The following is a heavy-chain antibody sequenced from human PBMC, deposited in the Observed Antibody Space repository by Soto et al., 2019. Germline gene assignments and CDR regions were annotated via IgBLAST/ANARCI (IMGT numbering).Heavy chain of an antibody. CDR2: IIPIFGTA. D-gene: IGHD6-13*01. CDR1: GGTFSSYA. Sequence: GASVKVSCKASGGTFSSYAISWVREAPGQGLEWMGGIIPIFGTANYAQKFQGRVTITVDKSTSTAYMELSSLRSEDTAVYYCARGGYSRTAGVIYYYYGMDVWGQGTTVTVSS. J-gene: IGHJ6*02. CDR3: ARGGYSRTAGVIYYYYGMDV. V-gene: IGHV1-69*06.